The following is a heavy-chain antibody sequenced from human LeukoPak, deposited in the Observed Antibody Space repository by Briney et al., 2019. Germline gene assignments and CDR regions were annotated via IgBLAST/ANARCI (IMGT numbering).Heavy chain of an antibody. CDR1: GYTLTELS. CDR2: FDPEDGER. J-gene: IGHJ4*02. CDR3: ARDSSSSWPSLDY. V-gene: IGHV1-24*01. D-gene: IGHD6-13*01. Sequence: ASVKVSCKVSGYTLTELSMHWVRQAPGKGLEWMGGFDPEDGERIYGQKFQGRVTMTEDTSTDTAYMELSSLRSEDTAVYYCARDSSSSWPSLDYWGQGTLVTVSS.